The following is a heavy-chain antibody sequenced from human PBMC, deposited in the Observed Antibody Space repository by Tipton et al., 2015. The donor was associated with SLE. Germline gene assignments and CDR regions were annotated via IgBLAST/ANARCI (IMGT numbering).Heavy chain of an antibody. CDR2: ISYDGSSK. V-gene: IGHV3-30*17. CDR3: ARVLGSYYAFDY. D-gene: IGHD1-26*01. J-gene: IGHJ4*02. CDR1: GFSFSSYA. Sequence: SLRLSCAASGFSFSSYAFHWVRQAPGKGLESVTLISYDGSSKYYADSVKGRFTISRDNSKNTVYLQINSLRAEDTAVYYCARVLGSYYAFDYCGQGTLVTVSS.